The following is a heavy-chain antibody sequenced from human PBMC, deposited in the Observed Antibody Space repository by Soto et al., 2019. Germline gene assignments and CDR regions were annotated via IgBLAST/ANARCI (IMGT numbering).Heavy chain of an antibody. CDR2: ISGSGGST. V-gene: IGHV3-23*01. CDR1: GFTFSSYD. J-gene: IGHJ6*02. Sequence: EVQLLESGGGLVQPGGSLRLSCAASGFTFSSYDMSWVRQAPGKGLEWVSAISGSGGSTYYADSVKGRFTISRDNSKNTLYLQMNSLRAEDTAVYYCAKEDDGSQYYYYYYGMDVWGQGTTLTASS. CDR3: AKEDDGSQYYYYYYGMDV. D-gene: IGHD1-26*01.